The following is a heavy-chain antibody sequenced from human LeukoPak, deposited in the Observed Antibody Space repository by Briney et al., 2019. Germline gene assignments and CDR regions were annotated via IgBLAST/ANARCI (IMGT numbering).Heavy chain of an antibody. CDR2: INHSGST. J-gene: IGHJ4*02. D-gene: IGHD5-18*01. CDR3: ARGPAPYSYGRSYFDY. Sequence: SETLSLTCAVYGGSFSGYYWSWIRQPPGKGLEWIGEINHSGSTNYNPSLKSRVTISVDTSKNQFSLKLSSVTAADRAVYYCARGPAPYSYGRSYFDYWGQGTLVTVSS. V-gene: IGHV4-34*01. CDR1: GGSFSGYY.